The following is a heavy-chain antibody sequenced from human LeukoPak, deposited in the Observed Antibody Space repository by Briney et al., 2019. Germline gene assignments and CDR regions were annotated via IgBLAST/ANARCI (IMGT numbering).Heavy chain of an antibody. Sequence: SETLSLTCTVSGGSNSSYYWNWIRQPPGKGLEWIGYIYYSGTTNYNPSLKSRVSMSVDTSKNQFSLKLSSVTAADTAVYYCARGVLRYFGNWFDPWGQGTLVTVSS. J-gene: IGHJ5*02. CDR3: ARGVLRYFGNWFDP. V-gene: IGHV4-59*08. D-gene: IGHD3-9*01. CDR1: GGSNSSYY. CDR2: IYYSGTT.